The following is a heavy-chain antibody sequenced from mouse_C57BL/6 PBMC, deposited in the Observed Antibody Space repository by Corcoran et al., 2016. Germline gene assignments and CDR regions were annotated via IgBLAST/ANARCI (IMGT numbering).Heavy chain of an antibody. Sequence: EVQLQQSGPVLVKPGASVKMSCKASGYTFTDYYMNWVKQSHGKSLEWIGVINPYNGGTSYNQKFKGKATLTVDKSSSTAYMELNSLTSEDSAVYYCAREGGQLRLQAWFAYWGQGTLVTVSA. V-gene: IGHV1-19*01. D-gene: IGHD3-2*02. CDR2: INPYNGGT. CDR1: GYTFTDYY. J-gene: IGHJ3*01. CDR3: AREGGQLRLQAWFAY.